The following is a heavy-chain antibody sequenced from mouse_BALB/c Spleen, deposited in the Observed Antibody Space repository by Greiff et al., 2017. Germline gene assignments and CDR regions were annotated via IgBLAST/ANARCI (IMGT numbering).Heavy chain of an antibody. D-gene: IGHD3-3*01. V-gene: IGHV14-3*02. CDR1: GFNIKDTY. CDR2: IDPANGNT. CDR3: ARGGTWYCDV. J-gene: IGHJ1*01. Sequence: VQLKESGAELVKPGASVKLSCTASGFNIKDTYMHWVKQRPEQGLEWIGRIDPANGNTKYDPKFQGKATITADTSSNTAYLQLSSLTSEDTAVYYCARGGTWYCDVWGAGTTVTVSS.